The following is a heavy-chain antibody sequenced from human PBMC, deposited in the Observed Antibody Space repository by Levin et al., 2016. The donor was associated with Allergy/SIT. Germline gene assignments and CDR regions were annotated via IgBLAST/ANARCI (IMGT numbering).Heavy chain of an antibody. D-gene: IGHD6-19*01. CDR2: MNPNSGNT. J-gene: IGHJ6*02. V-gene: IGHV1-8*01. CDR3: ARGDVGGGSGWYLGMDL. Sequence: WVRQAPGQGLEWMGWMNPNSGNTGYAQKFQGSVTMTRNTSISTAYMELSSLRSEDTAVYYCARGDVGGGSGWYLGMDLWGQGTTVTVSS.